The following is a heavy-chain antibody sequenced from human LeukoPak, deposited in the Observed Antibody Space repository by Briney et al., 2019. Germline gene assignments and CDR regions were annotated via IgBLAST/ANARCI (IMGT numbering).Heavy chain of an antibody. CDR3: ARGPYYYEDSGFYFDY. V-gene: IGHV3-53*01. J-gene: IGHJ4*02. D-gene: IGHD3-3*01. CDR2: ICRGNTETT. Sequence: AGSLRLTCAASGFVISGGYMNWGRQAPGKGLEWGSLICRGNTETTYYAASVKGRFTISRDNSKNTLYLQMNSLRAEDTAVYYCARGPYYYEDSGFYFDYWGRGTLVSVSS. CDR1: GFVISGGY.